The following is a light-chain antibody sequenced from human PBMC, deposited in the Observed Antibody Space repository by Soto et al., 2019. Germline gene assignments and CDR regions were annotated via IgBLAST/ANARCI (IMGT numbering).Light chain of an antibody. J-gene: IGLJ3*02. V-gene: IGLV2-8*01. CDR2: EVS. Sequence: QSALTQPPSASGSPGQSVTISCTGTSSDVGAYKYVSWYQQYPGKAPKLMNYEVSRRPSGVPDRFSGSKSGNTASLTVSGLQAEDEADYYCTSYAGSNIWVFGGGTKVTVL. CDR3: TSYAGSNIWV. CDR1: SSDVGAYKY.